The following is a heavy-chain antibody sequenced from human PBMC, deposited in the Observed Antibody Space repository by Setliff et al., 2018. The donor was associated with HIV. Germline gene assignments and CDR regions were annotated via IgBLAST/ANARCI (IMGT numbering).Heavy chain of an antibody. CDR3: ARDCSGGTCHSGGGYDTFDF. D-gene: IGHD2-15*01. CDR2: IHYNEKT. J-gene: IGHJ3*01. CDR1: GGSASNSRYY. Sequence: SETLSLTCTVSGGSASNSRYYWAWIRQPPGKGLEYIGSIHYNEKTYYNPSLKSRAIMSADTSKNQFSLKLSSVTAADTAVYYCARDCSGGTCHSGGGYDTFDFWGQGTMVTVSS. V-gene: IGHV4-39*07.